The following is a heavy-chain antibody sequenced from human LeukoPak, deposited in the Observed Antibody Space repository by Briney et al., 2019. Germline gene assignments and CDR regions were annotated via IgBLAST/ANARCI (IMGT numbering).Heavy chain of an antibody. J-gene: IGHJ4*02. V-gene: IGHV4-59*01. CDR3: ARDGYSYGHDY. Sequence: MSSETLSLTCTVSGGSISSYYWSWIRQPPGKGLEWIGYVYYSGSTNYNPSLKSRVTISVDTSKNQFSLKLTSVTAADTAVYYCARDGYSYGHDYWGQGTLVTVSS. D-gene: IGHD5-18*01. CDR2: VYYSGST. CDR1: GGSISSYY.